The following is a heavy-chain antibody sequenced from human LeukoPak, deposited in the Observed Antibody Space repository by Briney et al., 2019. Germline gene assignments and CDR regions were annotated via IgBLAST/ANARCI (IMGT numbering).Heavy chain of an antibody. Sequence: GGSLRLSCAASGLTFSSYAMSWVRQAPGKGLEWVSAISGSGGSTYYADSVKGRFTSSRDNSKNTLYLQMNSLRAEDTAVYYCAKDRHAPGRYCSSTTCFPFDPWGQGTLVTVSS. D-gene: IGHD2-2*01. CDR3: AKDRHAPGRYCSSTTCFPFDP. CDR2: ISGSGGST. V-gene: IGHV3-23*01. CDR1: GLTFSSYA. J-gene: IGHJ5*02.